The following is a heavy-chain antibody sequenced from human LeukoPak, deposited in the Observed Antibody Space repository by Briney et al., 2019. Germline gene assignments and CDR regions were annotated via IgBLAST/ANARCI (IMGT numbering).Heavy chain of an antibody. V-gene: IGHV3-23*01. CDR1: GFTFSRYA. CDR2: IGGSSIGHST. D-gene: IGHD5-12*01. CDR3: ARDSGWLRYHD. J-gene: IGHJ4*02. Sequence: PGGSLRLSCAASGFTFSRYAMSWVRQAPGKGLEWVSGIGGSSIGHSTHYADSVKGRFTISRDNSKNMVYLQMDSLRGEDTALYYCARDSGWLRYHDWGRGALVTVSA.